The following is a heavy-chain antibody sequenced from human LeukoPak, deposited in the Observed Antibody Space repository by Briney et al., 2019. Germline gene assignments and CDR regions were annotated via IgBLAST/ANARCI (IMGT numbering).Heavy chain of an antibody. CDR3: AKFKTGYGDYVIPYWYFDL. Sequence: PGGSLRLSCAASGFTFSSYAMSWVRQAPGKGLEWVSAISGSGGSTYYADSVKGRFTISRDNSKNTLYLQMNSLRAEDTAVYYCAKFKTGYGDYVIPYWYFDLWGRGTLVTVSS. D-gene: IGHD4-17*01. J-gene: IGHJ2*01. V-gene: IGHV3-23*01. CDR2: ISGSGGST. CDR1: GFTFSSYA.